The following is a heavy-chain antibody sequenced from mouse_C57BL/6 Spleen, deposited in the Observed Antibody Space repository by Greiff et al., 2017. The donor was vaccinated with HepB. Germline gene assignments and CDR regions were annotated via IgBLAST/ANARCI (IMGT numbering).Heavy chain of an antibody. Sequence: EVKLQESGGDLVKPGGSLKLSCAASGFTFSSYGMSWVRQTPDKRLEWVATISSGGSYTYYPDSVKGRFTISRDNAKNTLYLQMSSLKSEDTAMYYCARQDYSNYDAMDYWGQGTSVTVSS. CDR2: ISSGGSYT. CDR3: ARQDYSNYDAMDY. D-gene: IGHD2-5*01. J-gene: IGHJ4*01. CDR1: GFTFSSYG. V-gene: IGHV5-6*01.